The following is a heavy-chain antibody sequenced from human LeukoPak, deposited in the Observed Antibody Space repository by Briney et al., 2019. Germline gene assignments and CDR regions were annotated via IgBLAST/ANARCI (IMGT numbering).Heavy chain of an antibody. D-gene: IGHD3-10*01. CDR3: AKGRLLWFGELASDV. Sequence: GGSLRLSCAASGFTFSSYSMNWVRQAPGKGLEWVSSISSSSSYIYYADSVKGRFTISRDNSKNTLYLQMNSLRAEDTAVYYCAKGRLLWFGELASDVWGKGTTVTISS. V-gene: IGHV3-21*01. CDR1: GFTFSSYS. CDR2: ISSSSSYI. J-gene: IGHJ6*04.